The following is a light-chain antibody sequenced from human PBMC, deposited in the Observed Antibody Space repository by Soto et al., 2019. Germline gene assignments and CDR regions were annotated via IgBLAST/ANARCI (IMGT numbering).Light chain of an antibody. CDR1: SGSIASNY. CDR3: QSYDSSNPHVV. V-gene: IGLV6-57*04. Sequence: FMLTQPHSVSESPGKTVTISCTRSSGSIASNYVQWYQQRPGSAPTTVIYEDNQRPSGVPDRFSGSIDSSSNSASLTISGLKTEDEADYYCQSYDSSNPHVVFGGGTTLTVL. J-gene: IGLJ2*01. CDR2: EDN.